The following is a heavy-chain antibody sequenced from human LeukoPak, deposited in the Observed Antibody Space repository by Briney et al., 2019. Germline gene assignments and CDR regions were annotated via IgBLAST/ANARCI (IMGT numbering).Heavy chain of an antibody. D-gene: IGHD6-13*01. CDR1: GFTFSNYW. CDR2: INGDGSGR. J-gene: IGHJ4*02. CDR3: ASASSHRIAAGGDY. Sequence: PGGSLRLSCAASGFTFSNYWMHWVRQAPGKGLVWVSRINGDGSGRNYADSVKGRFTISRDNAKNTLYLQMNSLRAEDTAVYYCASASSHRIAAGGDYWGQGTPVTVSS. V-gene: IGHV3-74*01.